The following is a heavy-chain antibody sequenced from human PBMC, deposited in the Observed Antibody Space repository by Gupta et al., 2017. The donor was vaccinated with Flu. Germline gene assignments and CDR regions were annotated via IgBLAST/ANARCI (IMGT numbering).Heavy chain of an antibody. CDR2: ISSSGTTI. CDR1: GFTFTGYD. CDR3: AREFVVVPVTMRHNYYYYGMDV. Sequence: EVQLVESGGGLVQPGGSLRLSCAASGFTFTGYDMNWVRQAPGKGLEWVSYISSSGTTIYYADSVMGRFTISRDNARNSLYLQMNSLRAEDTAVYYCAREFVVVPVTMRHNYYYYGMDVWGQGTTVTVSS. V-gene: IGHV3-48*03. D-gene: IGHD2-2*01. J-gene: IGHJ6*02.